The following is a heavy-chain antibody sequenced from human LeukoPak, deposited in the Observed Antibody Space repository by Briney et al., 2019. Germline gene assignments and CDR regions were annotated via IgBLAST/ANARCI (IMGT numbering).Heavy chain of an antibody. D-gene: IGHD6-13*01. CDR1: GGSISSYY. V-gene: IGHV4-59*01. CDR2: IYYSGST. Sequence: PSETLSLTCTVSGGSISSYYWSWIRQPPGKGLEWVGYIYYSGSTNYNPSLKSRVTISVDTSKNQFSLKLSSVTAADTAVYYCARARSYSSSWNTPNPYYYYYYMDVWGKGTTVTVSS. CDR3: ARARSYSSSWNTPNPYYYYYYMDV. J-gene: IGHJ6*03.